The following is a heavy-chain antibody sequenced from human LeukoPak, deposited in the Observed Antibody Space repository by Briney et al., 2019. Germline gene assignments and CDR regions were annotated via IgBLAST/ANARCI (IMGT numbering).Heavy chain of an antibody. CDR3: ARDDVTDWLLLNPDAEYFQH. CDR2: ISSSSSYI. V-gene: IGHV3-21*01. CDR1: GFTFSSYS. D-gene: IGHD3-9*01. J-gene: IGHJ1*01. Sequence: GGSLRLSCAASGFTFSSYSMNWVRQAPGKGLEWVSSISSSSSYIYYADSVKGRFTISRDNAKNSLYLQMNSLRAEDTAVYYCARDDVTDWLLLNPDAEYFQHWGQGTLVTVSS.